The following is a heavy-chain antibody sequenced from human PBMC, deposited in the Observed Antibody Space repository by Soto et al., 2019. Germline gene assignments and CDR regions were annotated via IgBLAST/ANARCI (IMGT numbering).Heavy chain of an antibody. CDR2: INQDGSEK. CDR1: GFTFSTYW. V-gene: IGHV3-7*04. J-gene: IGHJ4*02. CDR3: ARAYCSGRSCCPYFEN. D-gene: IGHD2-15*01. Sequence: GGSLILSCAASGFTFSTYWMTWVRQAPGKGLEWVANINQDGSEKYYVDSVQGRFTISRDNAKNSLYLQMNSLRAEDTAVYYCARAYCSGRSCCPYFENWGQGTLVTVSS.